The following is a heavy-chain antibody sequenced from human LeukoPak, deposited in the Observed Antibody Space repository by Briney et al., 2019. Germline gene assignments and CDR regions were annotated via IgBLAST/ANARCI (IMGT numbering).Heavy chain of an antibody. CDR1: GFTFSSYS. CDR3: ARENSGVGATYAFDI. J-gene: IGHJ3*02. Sequence: GGSLRLSCAASGFTFSSYSMNWVRQAPGKGLEWVSYISSSSSTIYYADSVKGRFTISRDNAKNTLYLQMNSLRAEDTAVYYCARENSGVGATYAFDIWGQGTMVTVSS. V-gene: IGHV3-48*04. CDR2: ISSSSSTI. D-gene: IGHD1-26*01.